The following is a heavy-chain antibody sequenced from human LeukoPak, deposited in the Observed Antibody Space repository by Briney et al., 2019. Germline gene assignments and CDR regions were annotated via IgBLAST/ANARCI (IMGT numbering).Heavy chain of an antibody. CDR1: GFTFSSYA. J-gene: IGHJ4*02. CDR3: AKVGPFSSWYQSFDY. D-gene: IGHD6-13*01. Sequence: PGGSLRLSCAASGFTFSSYAMSWVRQAPGKGLEWVSAISGSGGSTYYADSVKGRFTISRDNSKNTLYLQMDSLRAEDTAVYYCAKVGPFSSWYQSFDYWGQGTLVTVSS. V-gene: IGHV3-23*01. CDR2: ISGSGGST.